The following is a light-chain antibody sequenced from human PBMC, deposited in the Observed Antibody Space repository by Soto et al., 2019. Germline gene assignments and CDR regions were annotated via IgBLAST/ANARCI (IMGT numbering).Light chain of an antibody. CDR3: QQYNNWPLWT. CDR2: GAS. CDR1: QSVRSN. J-gene: IGKJ1*01. Sequence: EIVMTQSPATLSVSPGERATLSCRVSQSVRSNLAWYQQKPGQAPSLLIYGASTRATGIPARFSGSGSGTEFTLTISSLQSEDFAVYYCQQYNNWPLWTFGQGTKVEIK. V-gene: IGKV3-15*01.